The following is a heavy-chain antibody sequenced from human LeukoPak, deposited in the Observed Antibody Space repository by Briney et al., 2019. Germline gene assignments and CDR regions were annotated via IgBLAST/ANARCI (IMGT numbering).Heavy chain of an antibody. V-gene: IGHV4-39*01. CDR2: IYYSGAS. Sequence: PSETLSLTCTVSGGSISSISYYWGWARQPPGKGLEWIASIYYSGASFYNPSLKSRVTISVDTSKNQFSLKLTSVTAADTAVYYCARVQGYDPGSGSYYIFDYWGQGTLVTVSS. CDR3: ARVQGYDPGSGSYYIFDY. J-gene: IGHJ4*02. CDR1: GGSISSISYY. D-gene: IGHD3-10*01.